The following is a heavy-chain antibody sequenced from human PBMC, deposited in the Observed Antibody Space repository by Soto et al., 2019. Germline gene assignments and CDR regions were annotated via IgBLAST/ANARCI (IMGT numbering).Heavy chain of an antibody. D-gene: IGHD3-10*01. Sequence: QVQLQQWGAGLLKPSETLSLTCAVYGGSFSGYYWSWIRQPPGKGLEWIGEINHSGSTNYNPSLKSRVTISVDTSKNQFSLKLSSVTAADTAVYYCARGGPYYYGSGSSIYYYMDVWGKGTTVTVPS. CDR2: INHSGST. CDR3: ARGGPYYYGSGSSIYYYMDV. CDR1: GGSFSGYY. J-gene: IGHJ6*03. V-gene: IGHV4-34*01.